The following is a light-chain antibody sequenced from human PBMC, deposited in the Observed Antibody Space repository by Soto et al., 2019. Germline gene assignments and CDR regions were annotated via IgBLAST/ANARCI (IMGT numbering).Light chain of an antibody. CDR2: GAY. J-gene: IGKJ1*01. CDR1: QSVSSN. Sequence: VMTQSPATLSVSPGDRATLSCRDSQSVSSNLAWYQQKPGQAPRLLIYGAYTRATGIPARFSGSGSGTEFTLTISSLQSEDFAVYYCQQHNNWPPWTFGQGTKVDIK. CDR3: QQHNNWPPWT. V-gene: IGKV3-15*01.